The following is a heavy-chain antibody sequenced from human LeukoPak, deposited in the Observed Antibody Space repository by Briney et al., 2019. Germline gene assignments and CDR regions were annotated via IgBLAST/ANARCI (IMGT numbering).Heavy chain of an antibody. V-gene: IGHV3-74*01. D-gene: IGHD3-10*01. CDR2: IDSLGSYA. J-gene: IGHJ4*02. CDR3: ARDKAGPGGFDY. Sequence: GESLRLSCVASGFTLSSYWMHWVRQVPGKGPVWVSRIDSLGSYADNADSVKGRSTISRDNAKNTLYLQINSLRAEDTAVYYCARDKAGPGGFDYWGQGAPVPVFS. CDR1: GFTLSSYW.